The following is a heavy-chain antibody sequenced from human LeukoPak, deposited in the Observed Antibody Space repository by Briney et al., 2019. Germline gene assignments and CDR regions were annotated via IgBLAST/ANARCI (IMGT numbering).Heavy chain of an antibody. D-gene: IGHD4-17*01. Sequence: PGGSLRLSCAASGFTFSSYGMHWVRQAPGKGLEWVGRIKSKTDGGTTDYAAPVKGRFTISRDDSKNTLYLQMNSLKTEDTAVYYCTTDSGTMTTVTTYYWGQGTLVTVSS. CDR1: GFTFSSYG. CDR2: IKSKTDGGTT. CDR3: TTDSGTMTTVTTYY. J-gene: IGHJ4*02. V-gene: IGHV3-15*01.